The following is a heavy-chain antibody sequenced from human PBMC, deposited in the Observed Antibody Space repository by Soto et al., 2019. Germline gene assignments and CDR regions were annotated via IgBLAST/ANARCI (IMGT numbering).Heavy chain of an antibody. CDR2: INPNSGGT. D-gene: IGHD6-19*01. J-gene: IGHJ6*02. CDR1: GYTFTGYY. Sequence: VASVKVSCKASGYTFTGYYMHWVRQAPGQGLEWMGWINPNSGGTNYAQKFQGWVTMTRDTSISTAYMELSRLRSDDTAVYYCARDMREYSSGWYYYYYYGMDVWGQGTTVTVSS. V-gene: IGHV1-2*04. CDR3: ARDMREYSSGWYYYYYYGMDV.